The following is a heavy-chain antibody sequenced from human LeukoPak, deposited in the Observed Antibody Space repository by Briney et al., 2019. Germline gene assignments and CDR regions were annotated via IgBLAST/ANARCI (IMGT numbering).Heavy chain of an antibody. CDR1: GGSISSSSYY. CDR3: ARRGIAAAGYYYYMDA. D-gene: IGHD6-13*01. Sequence: SETLSLTCTVSGGSISSSSYYWGWIRQPPGKGLEWIGSIYYSGSTYYNPSLKSRVTISVDTSKNQFSLKLSSVTAADTAVYYCARRGIAAAGYYYYMDAWGKGTTVTISS. CDR2: IYYSGST. V-gene: IGHV4-39*01. J-gene: IGHJ6*03.